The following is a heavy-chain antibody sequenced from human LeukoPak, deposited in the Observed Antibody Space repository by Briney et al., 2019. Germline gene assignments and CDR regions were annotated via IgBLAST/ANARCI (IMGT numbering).Heavy chain of an antibody. CDR3: ARGAGNLWFGEFNAFDI. Sequence: ASVKVSCKASGGTFSSYAISWVRQAPGQGLEWMGGIIPIFGTANYAQKFQGRVTITTDESTSTAYMELSSLRSEDTAVYYCARGAGNLWFGEFNAFDIWGQGTMVTVSS. V-gene: IGHV1-69*05. J-gene: IGHJ3*02. CDR1: GGTFSSYA. CDR2: IIPIFGTA. D-gene: IGHD3-10*01.